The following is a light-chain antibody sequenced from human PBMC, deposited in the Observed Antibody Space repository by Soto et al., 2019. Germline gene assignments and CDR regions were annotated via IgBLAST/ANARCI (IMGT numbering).Light chain of an antibody. CDR3: CLYIGATTYV. V-gene: IGLV2-14*01. Sequence: QSALTQPASVSGSHGQSIAISCTGTSSDVGGYNYVSWYQQLPGKAPKLLISEVSNRPSGVSHRFSGSKSGNTASLTIPGLQAEDEADYYCCLYIGATTYVFGTGSKITVL. J-gene: IGLJ1*01. CDR1: SSDVGGYNY. CDR2: EVS.